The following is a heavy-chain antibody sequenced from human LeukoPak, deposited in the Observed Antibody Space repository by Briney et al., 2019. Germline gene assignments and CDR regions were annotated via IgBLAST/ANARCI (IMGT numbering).Heavy chain of an antibody. CDR2: IYYSGST. CDR1: GGSLSSYY. CDR3: ARCHRAGYYDY. V-gene: IGHV4-59*01. J-gene: IGHJ4*02. Sequence: SETLSLTCTVSGGSLSSYYWSWIRQPPGKGLEWIGYIYYSGSTNYNPSLKSRVTISVDTSKNQFSLKLSSVTAAGTAVYYCARCHRAGYYDYWGQGTLVTVSS. D-gene: IGHD6-19*01.